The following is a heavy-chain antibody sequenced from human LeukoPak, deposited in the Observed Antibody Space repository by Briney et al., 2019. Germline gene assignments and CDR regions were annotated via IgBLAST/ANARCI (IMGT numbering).Heavy chain of an antibody. CDR1: GGSISSGGYY. J-gene: IGHJ6*02. V-gene: IGHV4-31*03. Sequence: SETLSLTCTVSGGSISSGGYYWSWIRQHPGKGLEWIGYIYYSGSTYYNPSLKSRVTISVDTSKNPFSLKLSSVTAADTAVYYCARDYSGSYYYYYYGMDVWGQGTTVTVSS. CDR3: ARDYSGSYYYYYYGMDV. D-gene: IGHD1-26*01. CDR2: IYYSGST.